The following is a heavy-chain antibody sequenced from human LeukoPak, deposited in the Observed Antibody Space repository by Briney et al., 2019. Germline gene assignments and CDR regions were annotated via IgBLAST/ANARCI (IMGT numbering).Heavy chain of an antibody. V-gene: IGHV3-33*01. D-gene: IGHD3-10*01. Sequence: AGGSLRLSCAASGFTFSSYGMHWVRQAPGKGLEWVAVIWYDGSNKYYADSVKGRFTISRDNSKNTLYLQMNSLRAEDTAVYYCARGEPQKWFGFHWGQGTLVTVSS. CDR1: GFTFSSYG. CDR2: IWYDGSNK. J-gene: IGHJ4*02. CDR3: ARGEPQKWFGFH.